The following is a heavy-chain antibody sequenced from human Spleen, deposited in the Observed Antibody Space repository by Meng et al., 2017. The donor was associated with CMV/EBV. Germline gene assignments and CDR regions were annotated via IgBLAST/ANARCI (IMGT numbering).Heavy chain of an antibody. D-gene: IGHD2-2*02. V-gene: IGHV1-69*05. CDR2: MAPMFGKA. CDR1: GGTFSRYG. Sequence: ALGGTFSRYGGSRVRQAPGQAVEWMGRMAPMFGKANYSQKFQGRVTVTTDESASTVYMELSSLTSEDTAVYYCARDPAAIPTSWHFDLWGRGTLVTVPQ. CDR3: ARDPAAIPTSWHFDL. J-gene: IGHJ2*01.